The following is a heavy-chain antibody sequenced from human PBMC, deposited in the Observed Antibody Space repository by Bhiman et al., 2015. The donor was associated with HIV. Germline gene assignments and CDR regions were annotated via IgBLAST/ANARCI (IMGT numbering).Heavy chain of an antibody. J-gene: IGHJ4*02. V-gene: IGHV3-7*01. CDR2: INQDGSEK. Sequence: VQLVESGGGVVQPGRSLRLSCAASGFTFNTYGMHWVRQAPGKGLEWVANINQDGSEKYYVDSVEGRFTISRDNARNSLYLQMNTLRTEDTGLYCAREAVAGSVYFNYWGQGTLVTVSS. D-gene: IGHD6-19*01. CDR3: AREAVAGSVYFNY. CDR1: GFTFNTYG.